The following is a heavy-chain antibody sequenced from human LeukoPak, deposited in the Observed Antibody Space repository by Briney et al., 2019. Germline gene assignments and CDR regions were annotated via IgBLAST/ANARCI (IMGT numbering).Heavy chain of an antibody. Sequence: PGGSLRLSCAASGFTFSSYWMHWVRQAPGKGLVWVSRINSDGSSTSYADSVKGRFTISRDNSKNTLYLQMNSLRAEDTAVYYCARVHTMIVPDAFDIWGQGTMVTVSS. CDR2: INSDGSST. D-gene: IGHD3-22*01. V-gene: IGHV3-74*01. J-gene: IGHJ3*02. CDR3: ARVHTMIVPDAFDI. CDR1: GFTFSSYW.